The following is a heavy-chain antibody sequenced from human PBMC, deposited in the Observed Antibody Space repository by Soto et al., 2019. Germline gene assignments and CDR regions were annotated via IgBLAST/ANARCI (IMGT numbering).Heavy chain of an antibody. D-gene: IGHD1-26*01. J-gene: IGHJ4*02. CDR2: FDPEDGET. Sequence: ASVKVSCKVSGYTLTELSMHWVRQAPGKGLEWMGGFDPEDGETIYAQKFQGRVTMTEDTSTDTAYMELSSLRSEDTAVYYCATVESGGYYFDYWGQGTLVTVSS. V-gene: IGHV1-24*01. CDR1: GYTLTELS. CDR3: ATVESGGYYFDY.